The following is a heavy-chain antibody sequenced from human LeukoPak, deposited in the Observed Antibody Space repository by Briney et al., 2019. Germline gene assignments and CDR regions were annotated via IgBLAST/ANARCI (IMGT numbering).Heavy chain of an antibody. D-gene: IGHD5-24*01. CDR3: ARVLRGRFDF. V-gene: IGHV4-61*02. CDR2: SYHTGST. Sequence: SQTLSLNCTVSGDSMTSSSYSWSWIRQPAGKGLEWIGRSYHTGSTNYNPSLSSRATISVDTSKNQFSLKLTSVTASDTAVYYCARVLRGRFDFWGQGTLVTVSS. J-gene: IGHJ4*02. CDR1: GDSMTSSSYS.